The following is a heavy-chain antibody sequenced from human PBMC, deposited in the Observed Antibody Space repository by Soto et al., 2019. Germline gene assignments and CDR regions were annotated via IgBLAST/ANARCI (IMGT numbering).Heavy chain of an antibody. CDR3: ARDRGYCANDGACKFFDY. Sequence: XGSLRLSCAASGFALGSYAMHWVRQAPGKGLEWVAVISYDGSYKYYADSVQGRFTSSRDNSKNTLYLQMNSLRPEDTAVYYCARDRGYCANDGACKFFDYWGQGALVTVSS. D-gene: IGHD2-8*01. J-gene: IGHJ4*02. V-gene: IGHV3-30*03. CDR1: GFALGSYA. CDR2: ISYDGSYK.